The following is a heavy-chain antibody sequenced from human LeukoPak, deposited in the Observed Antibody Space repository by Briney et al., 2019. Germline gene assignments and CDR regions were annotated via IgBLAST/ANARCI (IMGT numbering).Heavy chain of an antibody. J-gene: IGHJ4*02. D-gene: IGHD6-19*01. CDR2: IYYSGST. CDR1: GGSISSSRDY. V-gene: IGHV4-39*01. Sequence: SETLSLTCTVSGGSISSSRDYWGWIRQPPGEGLEWIGSIYYSGSTYYNPSLKSRVTISVDTSKNQFSLKLSSVTAADTAVYYCARHVEIAVAGPIDYWGQGTLVTVSS. CDR3: ARHVEIAVAGPIDY.